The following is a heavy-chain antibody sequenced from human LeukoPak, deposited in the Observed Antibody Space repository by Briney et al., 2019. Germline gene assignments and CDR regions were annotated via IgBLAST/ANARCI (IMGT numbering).Heavy chain of an antibody. CDR1: GFTFDDYA. D-gene: IGHD3-3*01. V-gene: IGHV3-9*01. CDR3: AKDQLVFWSGYPNMGAFDY. Sequence: GGSLRLSCAASGFTFDDYAMHWVRQAPGKGLEGVSGISWNSGSIGYADCVKGRFTISRDNAKNSLYLQMNSLRAEDTALYYCAKDQLVFWSGYPNMGAFDYWGQGTLVTVSS. J-gene: IGHJ4*02. CDR2: ISWNSGSI.